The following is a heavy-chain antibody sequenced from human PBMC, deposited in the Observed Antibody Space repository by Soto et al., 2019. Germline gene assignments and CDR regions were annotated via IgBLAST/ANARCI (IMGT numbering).Heavy chain of an antibody. V-gene: IGHV1-2*04. CDR2: INPNSGGT. CDR1: GYTFTGYY. CDR3: ASDRWFGELLDGMDV. J-gene: IGHJ6*02. D-gene: IGHD3-10*01. Sequence: QVQLVQSGAEVKKPGASVKVSCKASGYTFTGYYMHWVRQAPGQGLEWMGWINPNSGGTNYAQKFQGWVTMTRDTSISTAYMEMSRLKSDDTAVYYCASDRWFGELLDGMDVWGQGTTVTVSS.